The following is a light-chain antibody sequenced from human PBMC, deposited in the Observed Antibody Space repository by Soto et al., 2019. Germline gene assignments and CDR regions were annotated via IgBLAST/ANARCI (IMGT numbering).Light chain of an antibody. Sequence: SALAQPPSASGSPGQSVTISCIGTSSDVGGYDYVSWYQQHPGKAPKLIISEVTKRPSGVPDRFSGSKSGNTASLTVSGLQAEDEADYYCSSYAGNNNFCVFGTGTKVTV. V-gene: IGLV2-8*01. CDR1: SSDVGGYDY. CDR2: EVT. CDR3: SSYAGNNNFCV. J-gene: IGLJ1*01.